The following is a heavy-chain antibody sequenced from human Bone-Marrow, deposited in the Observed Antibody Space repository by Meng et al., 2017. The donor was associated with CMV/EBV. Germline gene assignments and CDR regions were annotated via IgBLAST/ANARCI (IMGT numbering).Heavy chain of an antibody. CDR3: ARDGTTSRWDYYYGMDV. V-gene: IGHV3-66*02. CDR1: GFTFSNAW. Sequence: GESLKISCAASGFTFSNAWMSWVRQAPGKGLEWVSVIYSGGSTYYADSVKGRFTISRDNSKNTLYLQMNSLRAEDTAVYYCARDGTTSRWDYYYGMDVWGQGTTVTVSS. D-gene: IGHD4-17*01. CDR2: IYSGGST. J-gene: IGHJ6*02.